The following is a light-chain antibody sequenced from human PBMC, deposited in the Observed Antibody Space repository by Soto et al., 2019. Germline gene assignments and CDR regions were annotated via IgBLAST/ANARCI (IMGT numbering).Light chain of an antibody. J-gene: IGKJ1*01. CDR1: QTVSSF. CDR3: QQRTNLPWT. Sequence: IVLTQSPATLSLSPGERATLSCRASQTVSSFLAWYQQKPGQAPRLLIYDSSNRAPGIPARFSVSGSGTDSTLTISSLEPEDFAVYYCQQRTNLPWTFGQGTKVEIK. CDR2: DSS. V-gene: IGKV3-11*01.